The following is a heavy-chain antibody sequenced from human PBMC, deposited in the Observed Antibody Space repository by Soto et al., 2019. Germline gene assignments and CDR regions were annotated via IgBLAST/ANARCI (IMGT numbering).Heavy chain of an antibody. CDR1: GGTFSSCA. D-gene: IGHD4-17*01. J-gene: IGHJ4*02. CDR3: ARVGDYGDYESHFDY. Sequence: RASVKVSCKASGGTFSSCAISWVRQAPGQGLEWMGGIIPIFGTANYAQKFQGRVTITADKSTSTAYMELSGLRSEDTAVYYCARVGDYGDYESHFDYWGQGTLVTVSS. V-gene: IGHV1-69*06. CDR2: IIPIFGTA.